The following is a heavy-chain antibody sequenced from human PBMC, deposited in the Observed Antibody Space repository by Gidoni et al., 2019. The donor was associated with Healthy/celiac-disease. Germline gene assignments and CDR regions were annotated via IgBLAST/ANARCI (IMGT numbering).Heavy chain of an antibody. CDR2: IYYSGST. Sequence: QVQLQESGPGLVKPSQTLSLTCTVSGGSISSGGYYWSWIRQHPGKGLEWIGYIYYSGSTYYNPSLKSRVTISVDTSKNQFSLKLSSVTAADTAVYYCARVRKEDIAARTGSHIDYWGQGTLVTVSS. CDR1: GGSISSGGYY. D-gene: IGHD6-6*01. J-gene: IGHJ4*02. V-gene: IGHV4-31*03. CDR3: ARVRKEDIAARTGSHIDY.